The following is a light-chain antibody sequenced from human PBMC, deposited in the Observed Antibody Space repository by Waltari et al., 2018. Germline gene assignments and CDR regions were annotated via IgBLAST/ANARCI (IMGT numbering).Light chain of an antibody. Sequence: DIQMTQSPSTLAASVGASITITCRASQNINNWLAWYQQKPGKAPKLLIQKASTLESGVPSRFSGSGSGTEFTLTVSSLQPDDSATYFCQQYNSESYTFGQGTKLEIK. CDR1: QNINNW. V-gene: IGKV1-5*03. CDR3: QQYNSESYT. J-gene: IGKJ2*01. CDR2: KAS.